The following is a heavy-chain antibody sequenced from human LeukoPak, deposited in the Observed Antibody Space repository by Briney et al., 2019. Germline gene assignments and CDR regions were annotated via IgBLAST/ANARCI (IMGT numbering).Heavy chain of an antibody. CDR1: GGSISSGGYY. J-gene: IGHJ1*01. Sequence: SQTLSLTCTVSGGSISSGGYYWSWIRQHPGKGLEWIGYIYYSGSTYYNPSLKSRVTISVDTSKNQFSLKLSSVTAADAAVYYCAVYDSSGYNFQHWGQGTLDTVSS. CDR3: AVYDSSGYNFQH. D-gene: IGHD3-22*01. V-gene: IGHV4-31*03. CDR2: IYYSGST.